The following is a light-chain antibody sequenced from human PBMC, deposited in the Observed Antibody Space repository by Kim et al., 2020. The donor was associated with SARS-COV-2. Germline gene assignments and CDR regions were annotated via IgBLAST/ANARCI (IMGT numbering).Light chain of an antibody. CDR2: GKN. CDR3: NSRDSSGNHVV. CDR1: SLRSYY. Sequence: GQTATITCQGDSLRSYYASRYQQKQGQAPVLVIYGKNNRPSGIPDRFSGSSSGNTASLPITGAQAEDEADYYCNSRDSSGNHVVFGGGTQLTVL. J-gene: IGLJ2*01. V-gene: IGLV3-19*01.